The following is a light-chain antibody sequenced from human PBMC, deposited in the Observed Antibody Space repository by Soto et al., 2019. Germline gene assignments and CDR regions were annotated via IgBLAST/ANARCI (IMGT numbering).Light chain of an antibody. Sequence: QSALTQPASVSGSPGQSITISCTGTISDIAAYNYVSWYQQHPGQAPKLMIYEVSNRPSGVSFRFSGSKSGNTASLTISGLQAEDEADYFCSSYTTSTTWLFGGGTKLTVL. J-gene: IGLJ3*02. CDR3: SSYTTSTTWL. CDR2: EVS. V-gene: IGLV2-14*01. CDR1: ISDIAAYNY.